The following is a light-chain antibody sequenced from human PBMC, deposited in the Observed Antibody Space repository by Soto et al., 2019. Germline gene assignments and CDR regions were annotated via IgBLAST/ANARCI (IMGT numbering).Light chain of an antibody. J-gene: IGKJ1*01. Sequence: EIVMTQSPATLSVSPGERATLSCRASQSVGSNLAWYQQKPGQAPSLLIYGASTRATGIPARFSGRGSGTEYTLTISSLQSEDFAIYFCQQYNNWPPDRTFGQGTKVEIK. V-gene: IGKV3-15*01. CDR1: QSVGSN. CDR2: GAS. CDR3: QQYNNWPPDRT.